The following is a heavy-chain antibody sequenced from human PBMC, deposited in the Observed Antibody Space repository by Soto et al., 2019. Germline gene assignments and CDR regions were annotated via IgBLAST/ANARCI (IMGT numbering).Heavy chain of an antibody. J-gene: IGHJ3*02. V-gene: IGHV3-21*01. CDR2: ISSSSSYI. D-gene: IGHD1-26*01. CDR1: GFTFSSYS. Sequence: GSLRLSCAASGFTFSSYSMNWVRQAPGKGLEWVSSISSSSSYIYYADSVKGRFTISRDNAKNSLYLQMNSLRAEDTAVYYCARGDGSFGAFDIWGQGTMVTVSS. CDR3: ARGDGSFGAFDI.